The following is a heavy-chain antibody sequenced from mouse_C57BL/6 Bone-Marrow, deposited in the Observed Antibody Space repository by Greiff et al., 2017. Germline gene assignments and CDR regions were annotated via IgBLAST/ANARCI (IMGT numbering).Heavy chain of an antibody. CDR3: TVGGPLAY. V-gene: IGHV14-4*01. D-gene: IGHD3-1*01. J-gene: IGHJ3*01. Sequence: VQLQQSGAELVRPGASVKLSCTASGFNIKDDYMHWVKQRPEQGLEWIGWIDPENGDTEYASQFQGKATLTADTSSNTAYLQLSSLTSEDTAVYYCTVGGPLAYWGQGTLVTVSA. CDR2: IDPENGDT. CDR1: GFNIKDDY.